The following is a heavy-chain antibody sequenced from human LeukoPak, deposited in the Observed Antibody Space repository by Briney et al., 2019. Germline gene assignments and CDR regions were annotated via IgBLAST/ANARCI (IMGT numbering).Heavy chain of an antibody. D-gene: IGHD3-10*01. CDR1: GFTFSSYS. J-gene: IGHJ4*02. CDR2: ISSSSSTI. Sequence: PGGPLRLSSAASGFTFSSYSMNWVRQAPGKGLEWVSYISSSSSTIYYADSVKGRFTISRDNAKNSLYLQMNSLRDEDTAVYYCARRNYYGSGSLGRPFDYWGQGTLVTVSS. CDR3: ARRNYYGSGSLGRPFDY. V-gene: IGHV3-48*02.